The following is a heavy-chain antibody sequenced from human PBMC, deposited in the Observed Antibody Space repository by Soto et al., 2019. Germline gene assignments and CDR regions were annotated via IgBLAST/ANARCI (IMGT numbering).Heavy chain of an antibody. Sequence: GGSLRLSCAASGFTFSDYYMSWIRQAPGKGLEWVSYISSSGSTIYYADSVKGRFTISRDNAKNSLYLQMNSLRAEDTAVYYCARDAQLERLFGGVDPYYYYYYMDVWGKGTTVTVSS. CDR3: ARDAQLERLFGGVDPYYYYYYMDV. V-gene: IGHV3-11*01. D-gene: IGHD1-1*01. J-gene: IGHJ6*03. CDR1: GFTFSDYY. CDR2: ISSSGSTI.